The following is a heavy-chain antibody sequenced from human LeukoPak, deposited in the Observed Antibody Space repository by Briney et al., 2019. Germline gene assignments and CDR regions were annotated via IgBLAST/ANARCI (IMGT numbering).Heavy chain of an antibody. D-gene: IGHD6-19*01. J-gene: IGHJ4*02. V-gene: IGHV3-53*01. CDR1: GLTVSSNY. CDR2: IYSGGST. CDR3: ASIKVAVAGSGA. Sequence: GGSLRLSCAASGLTVSSNYMSWVRQAPGKGLEWVSVIYSGGSTYYADSVKGRFTISRDNSKNTLYLQMNSLRAEDTAVYYCASIKVAVAGSGAWGQGPLVTVSS.